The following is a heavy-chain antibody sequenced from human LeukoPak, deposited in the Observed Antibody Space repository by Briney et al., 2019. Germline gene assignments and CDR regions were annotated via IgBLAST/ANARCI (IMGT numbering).Heavy chain of an antibody. CDR2: INHSGST. CDR3: ARHSGTRLTLLQVYYFDY. V-gene: IGHV4-34*01. J-gene: IGHJ4*02. D-gene: IGHD1-26*01. Sequence: KPSETLSLTCAVYGGSFSGYYWSWIRQPPGKGLEWIGEINHSGSTNYNPSLKSRVTISVDTSKNQFSLKLSSVTAADTAVYYCARHSGTRLTLLQVYYFDYWGQGTLVTVCS. CDR1: GGSFSGYY.